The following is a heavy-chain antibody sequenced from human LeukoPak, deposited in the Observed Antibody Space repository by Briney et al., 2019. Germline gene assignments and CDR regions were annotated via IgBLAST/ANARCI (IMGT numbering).Heavy chain of an antibody. CDR2: ISTRSGTI. Sequence: GSLRLSCAASGFTFSNYSMNWVRQAPGKGLEWVSYISTRSGTIYYTDSVKGRFTISRDNAKNSLYLQMNSLRDEDTAVYYCARDRSSSAAPSLSYWGQGTLVTVSS. V-gene: IGHV3-48*02. CDR1: GFTFSNYS. J-gene: IGHJ4*02. CDR3: ARDRSSSAAPSLSY. D-gene: IGHD6-13*01.